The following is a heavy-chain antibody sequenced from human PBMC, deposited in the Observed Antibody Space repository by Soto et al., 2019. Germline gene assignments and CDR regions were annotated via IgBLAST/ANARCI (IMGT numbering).Heavy chain of an antibody. CDR2: INAYKGNT. D-gene: IGHD2-15*01. J-gene: IGHJ4*02. CDR1: VYTFTSYG. Sequence: QAQLVQSGAEVKKPGASVRVSCKASVYTFTSYGISWVRQAPGQGRERMGWINAYKGNTDYAQNLQGRVTMTTDTYPPTPYMEQRSLRSDDRDVYDCARDQGVYCSGGSCQRSGIWGQGTLVSVSS. V-gene: IGHV1-18*01. CDR3: ARDQGVYCSGGSCQRSGI.